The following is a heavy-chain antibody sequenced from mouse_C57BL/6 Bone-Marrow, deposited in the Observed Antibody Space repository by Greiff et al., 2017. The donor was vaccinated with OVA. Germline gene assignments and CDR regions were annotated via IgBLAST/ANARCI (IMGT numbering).Heavy chain of an antibody. CDR3: ARGLEGLNYFDY. D-gene: IGHD3-1*01. J-gene: IGHJ2*01. CDR1: GFTFSDYG. Sequence: EVQLKESGGGLVKPGGSLKLSCAASGFTFSDYGMHWVRQAPEKGLEWVAYISSGSSTIYYADTVKGRFTISRDNAKNTLFLQMTSLRSEDTAMYYCARGLEGLNYFDYWGQGTTLTVSS. V-gene: IGHV5-17*01. CDR2: ISSGSSTI.